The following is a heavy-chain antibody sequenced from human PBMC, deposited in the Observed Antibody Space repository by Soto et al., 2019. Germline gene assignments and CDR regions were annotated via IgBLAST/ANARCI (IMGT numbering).Heavy chain of an antibody. Sequence: PGGSLRLSCAASGFTVSSNYMSWVRQAPGKGLEWVSVIYSGGSTYYADSVKGRFTISRDNSKNTLYLQMNSLRAEDTAVYYCARDFFDPRDTSYYFDYWGQGTLVTVSS. D-gene: IGHD3-9*01. V-gene: IGHV3-66*01. J-gene: IGHJ4*02. CDR1: GFTVSSNY. CDR3: ARDFFDPRDTSYYFDY. CDR2: IYSGGST.